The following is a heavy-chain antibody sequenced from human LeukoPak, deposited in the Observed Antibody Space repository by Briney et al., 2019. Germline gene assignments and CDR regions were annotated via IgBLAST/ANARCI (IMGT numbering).Heavy chain of an antibody. CDR3: ARSTYSSSPS. CDR1: GFTFTNYW. J-gene: IGHJ5*02. D-gene: IGHD6-6*01. CDR2: INEYGSQK. V-gene: IGHV3-7*01. Sequence: GGSLRLSCAASGFTFTNYWMIWVRQAPGKGLEWVANINEYGSQKYYVGSVEGRFTISRDNAKNALYLQMNSLRAEDTAVYSCARSTYSSSPSWGKGTLVTV.